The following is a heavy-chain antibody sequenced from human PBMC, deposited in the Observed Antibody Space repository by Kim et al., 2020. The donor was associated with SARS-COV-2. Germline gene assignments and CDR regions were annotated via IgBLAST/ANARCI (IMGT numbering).Heavy chain of an antibody. D-gene: IGHD3-10*01. J-gene: IGHJ4*02. CDR1: GFTFSSFA. CDR3: ARPGSGSYYSYFDY. CDR2: ISYDGSNK. V-gene: IGHV3-30-3*01. Sequence: GGSLRLSCAASGFTFSSFAMHWVRQAPGKGLEWVAVISYDGSNKYYADSVKGRFTISRDNSKNTLYLQMNSLRAEDTAVYYCARPGSGSYYSYFDYWGQGTLVTVSS.